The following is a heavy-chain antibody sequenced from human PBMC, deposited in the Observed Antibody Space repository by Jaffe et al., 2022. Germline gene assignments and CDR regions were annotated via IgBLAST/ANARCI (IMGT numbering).Heavy chain of an antibody. D-gene: IGHD3-10*01. CDR2: ISSSGSTI. CDR3: ARVPKIGVVRGVITYYYYYMDV. CDR1: GFTFSSYE. V-gene: IGHV3-48*03. J-gene: IGHJ6*03. Sequence: EVQLVESGGGLVQPGGSLRLSCAASGFTFSSYEMNWVRQAPGKGLEWVSYISSSGSTIYYADSVKGRFTISRDNAKNSLYLQMNSLRAEDTAVYYCARVPKIGVVRGVITYYYYYMDVWGKGTTVTVSS.